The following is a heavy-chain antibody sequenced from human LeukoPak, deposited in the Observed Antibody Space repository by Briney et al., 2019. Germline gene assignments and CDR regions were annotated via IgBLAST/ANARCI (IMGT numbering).Heavy chain of an antibody. CDR1: GFTFDDYA. J-gene: IGHJ3*02. CDR3: AKVGVVEDIVVDYAFDI. V-gene: IGHV3-9*01. D-gene: IGHD2-2*01. CDR2: ISWNSGSI. Sequence: GGSLRLSCAASGFTFDDYAMHWVRQAPGKGLEWVSGISWNSGSIGYADSVKGRFTISRDNAKNSLYLQMNSLRAEDTALYYCAKVGVVEDIVVDYAFDIWGQGTMVTVSS.